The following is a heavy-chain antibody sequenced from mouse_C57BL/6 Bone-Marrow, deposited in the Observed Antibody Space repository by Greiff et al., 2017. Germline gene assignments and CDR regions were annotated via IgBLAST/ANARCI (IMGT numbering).Heavy chain of an antibody. Sequence: VQLQQPGAELVRPGTSVKLSCKASGYTFTSYWMHWVKQRPGQGLEWIGVIDPSDSYTNYNQKFKGKTTLTVDTSSSTAYMQLSSLTSEDSAVYDWARGHDGYYVYAMDYWGQGTSVTVSS. CDR3: ARGHDGYYVYAMDY. J-gene: IGHJ4*01. CDR1: GYTFTSYW. CDR2: IDPSDSYT. D-gene: IGHD2-3*01. V-gene: IGHV1-59*01.